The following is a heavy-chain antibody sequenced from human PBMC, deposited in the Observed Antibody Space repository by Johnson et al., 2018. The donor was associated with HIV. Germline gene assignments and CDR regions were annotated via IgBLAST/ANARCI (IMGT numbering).Heavy chain of an antibody. V-gene: IGHV3-20*04. Sequence: VQLVESGGGLVQPGRSLRLSCAASGFTFDDYGMSWVRQAPGKGLEWVSGISWNGGSTGYADSVKGRFTISRDNSKNTLYLQMNSLRAEDTAVYYCSRENYNFWSGYWGAFDIWGHGTVVTVSS. CDR1: GFTFDDYG. D-gene: IGHD3-3*01. CDR3: SRENYNFWSGYWGAFDI. CDR2: ISWNGGST. J-gene: IGHJ3*02.